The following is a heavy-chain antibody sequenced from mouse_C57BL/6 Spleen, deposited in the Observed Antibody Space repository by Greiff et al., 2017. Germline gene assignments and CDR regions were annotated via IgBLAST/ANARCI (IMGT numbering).Heavy chain of an antibody. Sequence: EVQLQQSGPVLVKPGASVKMSCKASGYTFTDYYMNWVKQSHGKSLEWIGVINPYNGGTSYNQKFKGKATLTVDKSSSTAYMELNSLTSEDSAVYYCASSPTVVARAKDYWGQGTSVTVSS. CDR1: GYTFTDYY. CDR3: ASSPTVVARAKDY. D-gene: IGHD1-1*01. CDR2: INPYNGGT. J-gene: IGHJ4*01. V-gene: IGHV1-19*01.